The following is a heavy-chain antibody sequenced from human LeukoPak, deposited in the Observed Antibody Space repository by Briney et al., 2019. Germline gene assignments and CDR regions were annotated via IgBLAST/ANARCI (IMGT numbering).Heavy chain of an antibody. V-gene: IGHV1-24*01. Sequence: ASVKVSCKVHGDTVSELSIKRLRQVPGKGHEWMGGFDPEEVETVYAQKFQGRVTMTEDTSTDTVHMDPSSLRSDDTAFYCATTEAKAAIERGEGTFENWGQGRMVIVSS. D-gene: IGHD3-16*01. CDR1: GDTVSELS. CDR2: FDPEEVET. J-gene: IGHJ3*02. CDR3: ATTEAKAAIERGEGTFEN.